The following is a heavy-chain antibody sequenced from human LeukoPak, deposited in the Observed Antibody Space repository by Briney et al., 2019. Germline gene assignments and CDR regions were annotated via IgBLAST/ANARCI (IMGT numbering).Heavy chain of an antibody. V-gene: IGHV3-30*01. Sequence: GGSLRLSCAASGFTFSSYAMHWVRQAPGKGLEWVAVISYDGSNKYYADSVKGRFTISRDNSKSTLYLQMNSLRAEDTAVYYCAREAAAAGYFDYWGQGTLVTVSS. D-gene: IGHD6-13*01. CDR3: AREAAAAGYFDY. CDR2: ISYDGSNK. CDR1: GFTFSSYA. J-gene: IGHJ4*02.